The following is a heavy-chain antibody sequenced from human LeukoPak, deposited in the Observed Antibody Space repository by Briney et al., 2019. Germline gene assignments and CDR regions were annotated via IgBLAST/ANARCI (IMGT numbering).Heavy chain of an antibody. CDR2: INSDGSST. Sequence: GGSLRLLCGACGFTLRIYWMQWARQARGGGLVWVSRINSDGSSTSYADSVKGRFTISRDNAKNTLYLQMNSLRAEDTAVYYCAREGGDAFDIWGQGTMVTVSS. CDR1: GFTLRIYW. CDR3: AREGGDAFDI. J-gene: IGHJ3*02. D-gene: IGHD2-15*01. V-gene: IGHV3-74*01.